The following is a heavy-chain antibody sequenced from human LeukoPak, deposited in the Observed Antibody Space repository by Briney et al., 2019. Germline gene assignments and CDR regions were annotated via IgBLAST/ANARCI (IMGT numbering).Heavy chain of an antibody. Sequence: SETLSLTCAAYGGSFSGYYWSWIRQPPGKGLEWIGEINHSGSTNYNPSLNSRVTISVDTSKNQFSLKLSSVTAADTAVYYCASIINDSSGSYYYYYYMDVWGKGTTVTVSS. J-gene: IGHJ6*03. CDR2: INHSGST. CDR3: ASIINDSSGSYYYYYYMDV. V-gene: IGHV4-34*01. D-gene: IGHD3-22*01. CDR1: GGSFSGYY.